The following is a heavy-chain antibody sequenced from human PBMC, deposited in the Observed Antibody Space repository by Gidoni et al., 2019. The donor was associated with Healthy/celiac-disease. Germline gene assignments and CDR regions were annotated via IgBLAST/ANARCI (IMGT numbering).Heavy chain of an antibody. D-gene: IGHD5-18*01. CDR3: ARGARRGIQLYWFDP. CDR1: GGSFSGYY. V-gene: IGHV4-34*01. J-gene: IGHJ5*02. Sequence: QVQLQQWGAGLLKPSDTLSLTCAASGGSFSGYYWSWIRQPPGKGLAGIGEINHSGSTNYNPSLKRGVTISVDTSKNQFSLKLSSVTAADTAVYYCARGARRGIQLYWFDPWGQGTLVTVSS. CDR2: INHSGST.